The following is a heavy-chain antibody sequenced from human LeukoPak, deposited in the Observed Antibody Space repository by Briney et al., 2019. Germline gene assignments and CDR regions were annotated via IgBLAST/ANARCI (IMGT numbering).Heavy chain of an antibody. CDR2: ISFDGSDK. CDR1: GFTFNNYG. CDR3: ARESRGYNYQFSDY. D-gene: IGHD5-18*01. Sequence: PGGSLRLSCAGSGFTFNNYGIHWVRQAPAKGVEWVAVISFDGSDKYYADSVKGRFTISRDHSKNTLYLQMNSLRTEDTAVYYCARESRGYNYQFSDYWGQGTLVTVSS. J-gene: IGHJ4*02. V-gene: IGHV3-30*03.